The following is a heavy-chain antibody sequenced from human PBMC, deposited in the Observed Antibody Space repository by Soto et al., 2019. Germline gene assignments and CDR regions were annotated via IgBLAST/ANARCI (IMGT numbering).Heavy chain of an antibody. V-gene: IGHV4-4*07. CDR3: ARGQRFSDWFDP. D-gene: IGHD3-3*01. J-gene: IGHJ5*02. CDR2: IYSSGNT. Sequence: SETLSLTCSVSGGTISGYYWTWIRQPAGKGLEWIGRIYSSGNTKYNPSLQSRVTMSLDTSNNQFSLRLTSVTAADTAVYYCARGQRFSDWFDPWGQGTLVTVPQ. CDR1: GGTISGYY.